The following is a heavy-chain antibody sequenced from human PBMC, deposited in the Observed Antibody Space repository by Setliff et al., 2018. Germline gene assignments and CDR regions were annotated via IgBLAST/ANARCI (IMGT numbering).Heavy chain of an antibody. Sequence: NPSETLSLTCTVSGDSVNRGYDNWNWLRQPAGKGLEWIGHINRRGSTNFSPSLKSRVTISLDTSKNQFSLNLTSVTAADTAVYYCARASSGWYSAYYYYRDVWGKGTTVTVSS. CDR1: GDSVNRGYDN. CDR3: ARASSGWYSAYYYYRDV. D-gene: IGHD6-19*01. J-gene: IGHJ6*03. CDR2: INRRGST. V-gene: IGHV4-61*09.